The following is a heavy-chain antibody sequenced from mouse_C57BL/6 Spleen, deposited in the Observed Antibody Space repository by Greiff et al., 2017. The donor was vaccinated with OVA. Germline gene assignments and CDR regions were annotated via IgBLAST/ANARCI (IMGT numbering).Heavy chain of an antibody. D-gene: IGHD4-1*01. CDR2: ISYDGSN. Sequence: DVQLQESGPGLVKPSQSLSLTCSVTGYSITSGYYWNWIRQFPGNKLEWMGYISYDGSNNYNPSLKNRISITRDTSKNQFFLKLNSVTTEDTATYYCAREVGLGYFDYWGQGTTLTVSS. CDR3: AREVGLGYFDY. CDR1: GYSITSGYY. J-gene: IGHJ2*01. V-gene: IGHV3-6*01.